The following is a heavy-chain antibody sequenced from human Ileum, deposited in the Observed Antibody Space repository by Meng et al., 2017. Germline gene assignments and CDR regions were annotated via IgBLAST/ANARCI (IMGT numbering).Heavy chain of an antibody. CDR2: IFYIVST. CDR3: ARVRWGRGFRFDS. V-gene: IGHV4-31*03. CDR1: GAAVSIGGYD. D-gene: IGHD7-27*01. Sequence: QVQVQVPGPGPGMPSQALSLTCTVSGAAVSIGGYDGGWIRQHPGKGLEWIGYIFYIVSTHHNAPMKRRINITVDTAKTQFSLKECSGTAADTAVYYCARVRWGRGFRFDSWGQGTLVTVSS. J-gene: IGHJ5*01.